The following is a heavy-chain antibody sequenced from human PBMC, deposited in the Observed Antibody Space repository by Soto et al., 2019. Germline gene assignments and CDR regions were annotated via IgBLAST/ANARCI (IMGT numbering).Heavy chain of an antibody. CDR1: GDSISGGYF. D-gene: IGHD2-21*01. Sequence: SETLSLTCSVSGDSISGGYFWGWLRQPPGKGLEWIGSIFHSGSTYYNPSLKSRVTISVDTSRNQFSLKLTSVTAADTAVYYCARDMRVVPSRSVAGNNGHPGGGCGYWGHGTQVTVSS. J-gene: IGHJ4*01. CDR3: ARDMRVVPSRSVAGNNGHPGGGCGY. V-gene: IGHV4-38-2*02. CDR2: IFHSGST.